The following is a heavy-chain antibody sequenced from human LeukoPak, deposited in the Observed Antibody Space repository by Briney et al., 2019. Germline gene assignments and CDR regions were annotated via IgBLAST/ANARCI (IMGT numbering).Heavy chain of an antibody. Sequence: GGSLRLSCAASGFTFDNYAMTWVRQAPGKGLEWVSYISSSSSTIYYADSVKGRFTISRDNAKNSLYLQMNSLRAEDTAVYYCARATYSSSWEAFDYWGQETLVTVSS. V-gene: IGHV3-48*01. CDR1: GFTFDNYA. J-gene: IGHJ4*02. CDR2: ISSSSSTI. D-gene: IGHD6-13*01. CDR3: ARATYSSSWEAFDY.